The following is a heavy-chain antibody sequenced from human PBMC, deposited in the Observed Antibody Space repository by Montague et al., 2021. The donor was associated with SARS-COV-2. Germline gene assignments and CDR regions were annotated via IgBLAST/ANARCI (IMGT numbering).Heavy chain of an antibody. V-gene: IGHV4-39*01. CDR1: GGSISGSNYY. Sequence: SETLSLTCTVSGGSISGSNYYWAWIRQPPGKGLEWIGSIYYSGSTYNPSLKSRVTISVDTSKNQFSLKLSSVTAADTAVYYCARHSGRDTIFGVVIIPDAFDIWGQGTMVTVSS. CDR2: IYYSGST. CDR3: ARHSGRDTIFGVVIIPDAFDI. D-gene: IGHD3-3*01. J-gene: IGHJ3*02.